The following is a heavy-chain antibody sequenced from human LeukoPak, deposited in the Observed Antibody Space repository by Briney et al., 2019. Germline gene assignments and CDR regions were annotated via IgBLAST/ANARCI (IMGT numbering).Heavy chain of an antibody. J-gene: IGHJ4*02. D-gene: IGHD3-22*01. CDR2: IRYDGSNK. V-gene: IGHV3-30*02. CDR3: AANYYDSLDY. Sequence: PGGSLRLSCAASGFTFSSYGMHWVRQAPGKGLEWVAFIRYDGSNKYYADSVKGRFTISRDNSENTLYLQMNSLRAEDTAVYYCAANYYDSLDYWGQGTLVTVSS. CDR1: GFTFSSYG.